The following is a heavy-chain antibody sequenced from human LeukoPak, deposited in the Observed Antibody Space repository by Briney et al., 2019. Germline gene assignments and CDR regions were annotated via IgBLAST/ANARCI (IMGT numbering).Heavy chain of an antibody. V-gene: IGHV4-34*01. CDR1: GGPFSGYY. Sequence: PAETLSLPCAVYGGPFSGYYRSWIRQPPGKGLEWVGEINHSGSTNYYPSLNSRATISVDTSKNQFSLKLSPVAAADTAEYYCARRTWIQLWLDYWGQGTLVTVSS. CDR2: INHSGST. J-gene: IGHJ4*02. D-gene: IGHD5-18*01. CDR3: ARRTWIQLWLDY.